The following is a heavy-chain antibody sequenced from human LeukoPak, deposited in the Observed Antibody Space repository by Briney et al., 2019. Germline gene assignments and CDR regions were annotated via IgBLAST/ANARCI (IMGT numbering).Heavy chain of an antibody. CDR2: IIPIFGTA. V-gene: IGHV1-69*13. CDR1: GGTLSSYT. CDR3: AIGSSSYYYYMDV. D-gene: IGHD6-13*01. Sequence: SVKVSCKASGGTLSSYTITWVRQAPGQGLEWMGGIIPIFGTADYAQKFQGRVTITADESTSTAYMELSSLRSEDTAVYYCAIGSSSYYYYMDVWGKGTTVTISS. J-gene: IGHJ6*03.